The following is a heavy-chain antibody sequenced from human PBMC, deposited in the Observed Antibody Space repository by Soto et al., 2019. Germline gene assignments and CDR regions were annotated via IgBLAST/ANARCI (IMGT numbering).Heavy chain of an antibody. Sequence: SETLSLTCTVSGASISGGGFYWGWIRQHPGRGLEWIGYIYYNGNTYYNPSLKSRVTISADTSKNQLSLNLNSVTAADTAVYFCASATYHYDSFGYQPSHFDYWGQGTLVKVCS. J-gene: IGHJ4*02. D-gene: IGHD3-22*01. CDR1: GASISGGGFY. CDR3: ASATYHYDSFGYQPSHFDY. CDR2: IYYNGNT. V-gene: IGHV4-31*03.